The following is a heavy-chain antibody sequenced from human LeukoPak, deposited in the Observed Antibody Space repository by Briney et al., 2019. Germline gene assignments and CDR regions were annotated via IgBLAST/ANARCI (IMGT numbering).Heavy chain of an antibody. CDR2: ISAYNGNT. V-gene: IGHV1-18*01. CDR1: GYTFTSYG. CDR3: ASAIGSFYLLLDYYMDV. Sequence: ASVKVSCKASGYTFTSYGISWVRQAPGQGREWMGWISAYNGNTNYAQKLQGRVTMTTDTYTTTAYMGLRTVRSENTAVYYCASAIGSFYLLLDYYMDVWGKGTTVTVSS. J-gene: IGHJ6*03. D-gene: IGHD1-26*01.